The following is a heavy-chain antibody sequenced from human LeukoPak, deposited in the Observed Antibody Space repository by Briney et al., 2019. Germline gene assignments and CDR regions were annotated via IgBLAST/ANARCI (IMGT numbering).Heavy chain of an antibody. J-gene: IGHJ6*02. D-gene: IGHD4-17*01. CDR1: GSSFTSYW. Sequence: GESLKISCEGSGSSFTSYWIGGGRRVRGKGLEWMGIIYPGDSDTRYSPSFQGQVTISADKSISTAYLQWSSLKASDTAMYYCARGMTTVTAYYYGMDVWGQGTTVTVSS. V-gene: IGHV5-51*01. CDR2: IYPGDSDT. CDR3: ARGMTTVTAYYYGMDV.